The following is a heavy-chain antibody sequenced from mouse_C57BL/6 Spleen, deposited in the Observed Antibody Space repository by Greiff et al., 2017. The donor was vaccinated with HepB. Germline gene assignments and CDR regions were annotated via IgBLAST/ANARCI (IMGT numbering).Heavy chain of an antibody. CDR2: IDPADGNT. Sequence: VHVKQSVAELVRPGASVKLSCTASGFNIKNTYMHWVKQRPEQGLEWIGMIDPADGNTKYAPKFKGEATLTADTSSNTAYLQLSSLTSEDTAIYSCARGSRDLYFDVWGTGTTVTVSS. V-gene: IGHV14-3*01. D-gene: IGHD1-1*01. CDR3: ARGSRDLYFDV. CDR1: GFNIKNTY. J-gene: IGHJ1*03.